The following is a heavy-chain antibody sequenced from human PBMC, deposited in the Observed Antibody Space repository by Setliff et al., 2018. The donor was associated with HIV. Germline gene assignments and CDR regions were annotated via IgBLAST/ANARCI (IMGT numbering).Heavy chain of an antibody. CDR1: GGTSSRYT. D-gene: IGHD1-1*01. V-gene: IGHV1-69*13. J-gene: IGHJ5*02. CDR3: ARGAYNYDL. CDR2: IIPIFGTS. Sequence: SVKVSCKASGGTSSRYTISWVRQAPGQGLEWMGGIIPIFGTSNYAQKFQGRVTLTADESTSTAYMELSSLRSEDTAVYYCARGAYNYDLWDQGTLVTVSS.